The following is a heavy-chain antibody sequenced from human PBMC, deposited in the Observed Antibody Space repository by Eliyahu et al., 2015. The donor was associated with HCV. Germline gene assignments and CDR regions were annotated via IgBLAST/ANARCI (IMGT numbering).Heavy chain of an antibody. CDR3: ARGGSAWADLDY. CDR1: GGXISSSTW. CDR2: IYDSGST. V-gene: IGHV4-4*02. D-gene: IGHD6-19*01. J-gene: IGHJ4*02. Sequence: QVQLQESGPGLVKPSGPLSXXXXVSGGXISSSTWWSWVXQSXGKGLEWXGEIYDSGSTNYNPSLKSRVTISVDNSKNQFSLKLSSMIVADTAVYYCARGGSAWADLDYGGQGTLVPVAA.